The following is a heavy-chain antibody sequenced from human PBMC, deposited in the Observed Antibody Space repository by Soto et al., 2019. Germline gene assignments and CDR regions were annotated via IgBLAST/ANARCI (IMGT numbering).Heavy chain of an antibody. Sequence: GGSLGLACASSGFTVSSFGMHWVRHAPGKGLEWVAVISYDGSNKYYADSVKGRFTISRNNSKNTLFLQVDSLRVEDTAVYFCAKGAGQWPNYFDYWGQGNLVTVSS. CDR3: AKGAGQWPNYFDY. V-gene: IGHV3-30*18. CDR1: GFTVSSFG. D-gene: IGHD6-19*01. J-gene: IGHJ4*02. CDR2: ISYDGSNK.